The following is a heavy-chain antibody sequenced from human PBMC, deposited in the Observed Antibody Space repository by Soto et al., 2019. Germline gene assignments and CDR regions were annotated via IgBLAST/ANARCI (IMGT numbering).Heavy chain of an antibody. CDR3: ARDQTGITTAGGGRGEH. D-gene: IGHD6-13*01. CDR1: GFTFSTHA. J-gene: IGHJ1*01. CDR2: VSFDGSNK. V-gene: IGHV3-30-3*01. Sequence: QVQLVESGGGVVQPGRSLRLSCAASGFTFSTHAMHWVRQAPGKGLECVAIVSFDGSNKYYADSVKGRFTISRDNSKNPLYLQMSGLTPEDTAVYYCARDQTGITTAGGGRGEHWGRGTLVTVS.